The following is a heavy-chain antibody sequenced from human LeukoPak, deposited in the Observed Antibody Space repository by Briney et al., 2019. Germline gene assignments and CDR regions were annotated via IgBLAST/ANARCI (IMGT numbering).Heavy chain of an antibody. CDR1: GFTVSSNY. D-gene: IGHD4-17*01. Sequence: PGGSLRLSCAASGFTVSSNYMSWVRQAPGKGLEWVSVIYSGGSTYYADSVKGRFTISRDNSKNTLYLQMNSLRAEDTAMYFCARDPNGDYIGTFDMWGRGTMVSVSS. J-gene: IGHJ3*02. CDR3: ARDPNGDYIGTFDM. V-gene: IGHV3-53*01. CDR2: IYSGGST.